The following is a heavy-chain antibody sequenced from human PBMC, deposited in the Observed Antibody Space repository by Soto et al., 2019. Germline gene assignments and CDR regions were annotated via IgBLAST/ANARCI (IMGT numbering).Heavy chain of an antibody. V-gene: IGHV3-15*07. D-gene: IGHD4-17*01. CDR1: GFTFSNTW. Sequence: GGSLRLSCAASGFTFSNTWMNWVRQAPGKGLEWVGRIKSKTDGGTTDYAAPVKGRFTISRDDSKNTLYLQMNSLKTEDTAVYYCTTRGTVTTLRFDYWGQGTLVSVSS. CDR3: TTRGTVTTLRFDY. CDR2: IKSKTDGGTT. J-gene: IGHJ4*02.